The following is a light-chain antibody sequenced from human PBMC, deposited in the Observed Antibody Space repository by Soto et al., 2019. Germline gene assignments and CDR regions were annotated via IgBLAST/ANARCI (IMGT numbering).Light chain of an antibody. V-gene: IGLV2-14*03. Sequence: QSALTQPPSASGSPGQSITISCTGTSSDVGGYNYVSWYQHHPGKAPKLMIYDVANRPSGVSNRFSGSKSGNTASLTISGLQAEDDADYYCSSYTGSSTRVVFGGGTKLTVL. CDR3: SSYTGSSTRVV. J-gene: IGLJ2*01. CDR2: DVA. CDR1: SSDVGGYNY.